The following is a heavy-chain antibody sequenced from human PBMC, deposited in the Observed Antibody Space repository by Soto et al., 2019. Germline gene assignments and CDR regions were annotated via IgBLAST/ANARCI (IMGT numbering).Heavy chain of an antibody. CDR3: AWHFYCSGGSCDTGGFDY. D-gene: IGHD2-15*01. CDR2: MNPNSGNT. Sequence: ASVKVSCKASGYTFTSYDINWVRQATGQGLEWMGWMNPNSGNTGYAQKFQGRVTMTRNTSISTAYVELSSLRSEDTAVYYCAWHFYCSGGSCDTGGFDYWGQGTLVTVSS. CDR1: GYTFTSYD. V-gene: IGHV1-8*01. J-gene: IGHJ4*02.